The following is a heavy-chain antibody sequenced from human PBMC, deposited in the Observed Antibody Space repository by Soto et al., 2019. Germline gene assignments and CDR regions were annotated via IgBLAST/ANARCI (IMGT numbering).Heavy chain of an antibody. CDR2: INHSGST. V-gene: IGHV4-34*01. J-gene: IGHJ4*02. CDR3: ARGLPMTTVVKGGNGDY. Sequence: SETLSLTCAVYGGSFSGYYWSWIRQPPGKGLEWIGEINHSGSTNYNPSLKSRVTISVDTSKNQFSLKLSSVTAADTAVYYCARGLPMTTVVKGGNGDYWGQGTLVTV. CDR1: GGSFSGYY. D-gene: IGHD4-17*01.